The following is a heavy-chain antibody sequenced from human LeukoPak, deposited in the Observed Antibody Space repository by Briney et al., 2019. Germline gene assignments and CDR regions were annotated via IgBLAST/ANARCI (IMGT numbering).Heavy chain of an antibody. CDR1: GGSFSGYY. D-gene: IGHD3-22*01. V-gene: IGHV4-34*01. Sequence: PSETLSLTCAVYGGSFSGYYWSWIRQPSGKGLEWIGEINHSGSTNYNPSLKSRVTISVDTSKNQFSLKLSSATAADTAVYCCARGGSSGYYPTFFYWGQGTLVTVSS. J-gene: IGHJ4*02. CDR3: ARGGSSGYYPTFFY. CDR2: INHSGST.